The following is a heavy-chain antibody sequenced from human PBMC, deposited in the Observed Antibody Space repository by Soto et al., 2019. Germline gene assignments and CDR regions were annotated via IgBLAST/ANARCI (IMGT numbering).Heavy chain of an antibody. J-gene: IGHJ4*02. CDR2: ISSGGTNI. CDR1: GFTFSSYE. V-gene: IGHV3-48*03. Sequence: EVQLVESGGGLVQPGGSLRLSCAASGFTFSSYEMNWVRQAPGKGLEWVSCISSGGTNIYYADSVKGRFTISRDNAKNSLNLQMNSLTAEDTAVYYCARFGLSSSLRPSLDYWGQGTLVTVSS. CDR3: ARFGLSSSLRPSLDY. D-gene: IGHD6-13*01.